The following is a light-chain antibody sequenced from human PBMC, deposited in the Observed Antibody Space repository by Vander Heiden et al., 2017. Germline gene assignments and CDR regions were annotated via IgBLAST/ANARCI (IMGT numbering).Light chain of an antibody. CDR1: QSVSSY. CDR2: DAS. Sequence: EIVLTQSPATLSLSPGERATLSCRASQSVSSYLAWYQQKPGQAPRLLIYDASNRATGIPARFSGSGSGTDFTLTISSLEPEDFAVYYCQQRSNGPLQFTFGHGTKVDIK. J-gene: IGKJ3*01. CDR3: QQRSNGPLQFT. V-gene: IGKV3-11*01.